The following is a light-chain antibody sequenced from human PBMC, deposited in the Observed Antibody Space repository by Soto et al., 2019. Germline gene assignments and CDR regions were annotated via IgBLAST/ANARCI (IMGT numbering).Light chain of an antibody. CDR3: QAWDSSTYV. Sequence: SSELTQPPSVSVSPGQTARITCSGDKLGEKYACWYQQKRAKSPVQVIYQDSKRPSGIPERFSGANSGNTATLTISGTQAMYEAGYYCQAWDSSTYVFGTGTKVTVL. J-gene: IGLJ1*01. CDR2: QDS. CDR1: KLGEKY. V-gene: IGLV3-1*01.